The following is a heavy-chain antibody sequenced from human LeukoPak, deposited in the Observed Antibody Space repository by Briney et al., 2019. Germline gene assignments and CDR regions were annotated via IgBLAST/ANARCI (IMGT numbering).Heavy chain of an antibody. CDR3: ARVRDGYNYRSFDY. D-gene: IGHD5-24*01. Sequence: GGSLRLSCAASGFTVSSNYMSWVRQAPGKGLEWVSVIYSGGSTYYADSVKGRFTISRDNSKNTLYLQMNSLRAEDTAVYYCARVRDGYNYRSFDYWGQGALVTVSS. CDR2: IYSGGST. J-gene: IGHJ4*02. CDR1: GFTVSSNY. V-gene: IGHV3-66*01.